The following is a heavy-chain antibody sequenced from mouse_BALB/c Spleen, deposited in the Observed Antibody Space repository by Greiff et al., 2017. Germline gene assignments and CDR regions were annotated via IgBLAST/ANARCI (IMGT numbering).Heavy chain of an antibody. Sequence: QVHVKQPGAELVKPGASVKLSCKASGYTFTSYWMHWVKQRPGQGLEWIGEIDPSDSYTNYNQKFKGKATLTVDKSSSTAYMQLSSLTSEDSAVYYCARRGAIGYFDYWGQGTTLTVSS. V-gene: IGHV1-69*02. CDR1: GYTFTSYW. CDR2: IDPSDSYT. D-gene: IGHD2-14*01. J-gene: IGHJ2*01. CDR3: ARRGAIGYFDY.